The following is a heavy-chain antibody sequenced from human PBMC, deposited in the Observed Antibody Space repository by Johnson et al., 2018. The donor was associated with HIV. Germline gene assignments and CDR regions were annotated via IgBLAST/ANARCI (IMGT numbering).Heavy chain of an antibody. V-gene: IGHV3-NL1*01. J-gene: IGHJ3*02. CDR2: IYSGGST. D-gene: IGHD6-19*01. CDR3: AQEKSSGWSFHAFDI. Sequence: QVQLMESGGGVVQPGRSLRLSCAASGFTFSSYGMHWVRQAPGKGLEWVSVIYSGGSTGYADSVQGRFSISRDNAKKSLYLKMNSLRGEDTAMYYCAQEKSSGWSFHAFDIWGQGTVVTVSS. CDR1: GFTFSSYG.